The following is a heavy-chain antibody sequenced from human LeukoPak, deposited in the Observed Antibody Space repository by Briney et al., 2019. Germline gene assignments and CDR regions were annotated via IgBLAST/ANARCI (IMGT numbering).Heavy chain of an antibody. Sequence: SETLSLTCTVSGGSISSYYWSWIRQPPGKGLEWIGYIYYSGSTNYNPSLKSRVTISVDTSKNQFSLKLSSVTAADTAVYYCAGIGYSYASYFDYWGQGTLVTVSS. J-gene: IGHJ4*02. V-gene: IGHV4-59*08. CDR2: IYYSGST. CDR1: GGSISSYY. D-gene: IGHD5-18*01. CDR3: AGIGYSYASYFDY.